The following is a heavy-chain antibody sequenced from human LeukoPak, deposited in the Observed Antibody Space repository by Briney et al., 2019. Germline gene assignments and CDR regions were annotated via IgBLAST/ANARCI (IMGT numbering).Heavy chain of an antibody. CDR2: ISSSSRNT. J-gene: IGHJ5*02. Sequence: GGSLRLSCAASGFTFSTYTMNWVRQAPGKGLEWVSYISSSSRNTYYADSVKGRFTTSRDSAKNSLYLQMNSLRDEDTGVYYCARDGRLDPWGQGTLVTVSS. CDR3: ARDGRLDP. V-gene: IGHV3-48*02. CDR1: GFTFSTYT.